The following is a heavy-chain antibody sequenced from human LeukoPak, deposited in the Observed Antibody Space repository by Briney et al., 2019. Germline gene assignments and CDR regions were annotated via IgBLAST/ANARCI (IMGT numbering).Heavy chain of an antibody. J-gene: IGHJ6*03. D-gene: IGHD6-19*01. Sequence: PGGSLRLSCAASGFTFSTFSMNWARQAPGKGLEWVSSINSNCYYIYCADSVEGRFTISRDNAKNSLYLQMNSLRAEDTAVYYCARDSSGWYGEGLYYYYYYMDVWGKGTTVTVSS. CDR3: ARDSSGWYGEGLYYYYYYMDV. V-gene: IGHV3-21*01. CDR2: INSNCYYI. CDR1: GFTFSTFS.